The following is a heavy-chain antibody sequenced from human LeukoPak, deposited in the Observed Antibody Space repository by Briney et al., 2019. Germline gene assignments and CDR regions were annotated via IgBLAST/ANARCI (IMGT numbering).Heavy chain of an antibody. Sequence: SVKVSCKASGGTFSSYAISWVRQAPGQGLEWMGGIIPIFGTANYAQKFQGRVTITADESTSTAYMELSSLRSEDTAVYYCAGDWPYYGSGSENAFDIWGQGTMVTVSS. D-gene: IGHD3-10*01. CDR1: GGTFSSYA. CDR3: AGDWPYYGSGSENAFDI. CDR2: IIPIFGTA. V-gene: IGHV1-69*13. J-gene: IGHJ3*02.